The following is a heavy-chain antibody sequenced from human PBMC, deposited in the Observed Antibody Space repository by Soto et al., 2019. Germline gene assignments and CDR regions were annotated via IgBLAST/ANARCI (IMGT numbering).Heavy chain of an antibody. CDR1: GYTFTSYG. J-gene: IGHJ6*02. V-gene: IGHV1-18*01. Sequence: GASVKVSCKASGYTFTSYGISWVRQAPGQGLEWMGWISPDTDDTHYAQKLQGRLIMTRDTSINTVYMELSRLTSDDTAVYYCARDYFDRSGLYGMDLWGQGTTVTVSS. D-gene: IGHD3-22*01. CDR2: ISPDTDDT. CDR3: ARDYFDRSGLYGMDL.